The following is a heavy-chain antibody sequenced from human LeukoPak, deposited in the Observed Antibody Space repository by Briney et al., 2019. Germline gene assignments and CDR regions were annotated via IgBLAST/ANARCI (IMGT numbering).Heavy chain of an antibody. V-gene: IGHV1-2*02. CDR2: INPNSGGT. D-gene: IGHD5-18*01. J-gene: IGHJ6*02. CDR1: GYTFTGYY. Sequence: ASVKVSCKASGYTFTGYYMHWVRQAPGQGLEWMGWINPNSGGTNYAQKFQGRVTMTRDTSISTAYMELSRLRSDDTAVYYCARLQLWQNYYYYGMDAWGQGTTVTVSS. CDR3: ARLQLWQNYYYYGMDA.